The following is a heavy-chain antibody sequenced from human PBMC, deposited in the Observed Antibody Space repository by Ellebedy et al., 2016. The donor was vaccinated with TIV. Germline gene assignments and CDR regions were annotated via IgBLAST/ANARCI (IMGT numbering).Heavy chain of an antibody. CDR2: MSSSGNT. V-gene: IGHV4-59*12. Sequence: SETLSLTCTVSSDSISRYPWSWIRQPPGKGLEWIGYMSSSGNTNFNPSLKSRVTISIDTSKNQFSLTLSFVTAADTAVYYCARNVLIFTFDKWYSDLWGRGTLVTVSS. J-gene: IGHJ2*01. D-gene: IGHD3/OR15-3a*01. CDR1: SDSISRYP. CDR3: ARNVLIFTFDKWYSDL.